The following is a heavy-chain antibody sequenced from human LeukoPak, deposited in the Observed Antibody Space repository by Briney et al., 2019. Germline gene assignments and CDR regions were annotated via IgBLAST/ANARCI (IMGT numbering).Heavy chain of an antibody. Sequence: PSETLSLTCTVSGSSISSYYWSWIRQPPGKGLEWIGYIYYSGSTNYNPSLKSRVTISVDTSKNQFSLKLSSVTAADTAVYYCARGGPYYYDSSGYSVHDAFDIWGQGTMVTVSS. J-gene: IGHJ3*02. V-gene: IGHV4-59*01. CDR2: IYYSGST. CDR1: GSSISSYY. CDR3: ARGGPYYYDSSGYSVHDAFDI. D-gene: IGHD3-22*01.